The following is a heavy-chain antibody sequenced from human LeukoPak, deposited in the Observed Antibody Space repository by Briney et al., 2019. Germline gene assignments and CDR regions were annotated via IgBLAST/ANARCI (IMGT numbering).Heavy chain of an antibody. J-gene: IGHJ4*02. Sequence: SETLSLTCAVYGGSFSGYYWSWIRQPPGKGLEWIGEINHSGSTNYNPSLKSRVTISVDTSKNQFSLKLSSVTAADTAVYYCARVIAAAGRGRYYFGYWGQGTLVTVSS. V-gene: IGHV4-34*01. CDR2: INHSGST. CDR3: ARVIAAAGRGRYYFGY. D-gene: IGHD6-13*01. CDR1: GGSFSGYY.